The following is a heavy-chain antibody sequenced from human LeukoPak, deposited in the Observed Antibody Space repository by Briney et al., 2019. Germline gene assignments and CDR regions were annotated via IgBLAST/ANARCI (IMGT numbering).Heavy chain of an antibody. CDR3: AREVTMVRGVIGFFDY. Sequence: GGSLRLSCAASGFTFSSYAMHWVRQAPGKGLEWVAVISYDGSNKYYADSVKGRFTISRDNSENTLYLQMNSLRAEDTAVYYCAREVTMVRGVIGFFDYWGQGTLVTVSS. V-gene: IGHV3-30-3*01. CDR1: GFTFSSYA. J-gene: IGHJ4*02. D-gene: IGHD3-10*01. CDR2: ISYDGSNK.